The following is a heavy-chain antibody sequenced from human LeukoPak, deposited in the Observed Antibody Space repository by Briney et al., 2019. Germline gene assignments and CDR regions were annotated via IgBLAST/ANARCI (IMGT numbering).Heavy chain of an antibody. D-gene: IGHD2-15*01. Sequence: ASVKVSCKASGYTFTSYAMNWVRQAPGQGLEWMGWINTNTGNPTYAQGFTGRFVFSLDTSVSTAYLQISSLKAEDTAVYYCARAAPLSSGYCSGGSCYLDYWGQGTLVTVSS. V-gene: IGHV7-4-1*02. J-gene: IGHJ4*02. CDR1: GYTFTSYA. CDR2: INTNTGNP. CDR3: ARAAPLSSGYCSGGSCYLDY.